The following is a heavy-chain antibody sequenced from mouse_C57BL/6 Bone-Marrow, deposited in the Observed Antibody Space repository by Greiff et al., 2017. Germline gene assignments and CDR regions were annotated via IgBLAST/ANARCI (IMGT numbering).Heavy chain of an antibody. V-gene: IGHV5-6*02. D-gene: IGHD1-1*01. J-gene: IGHJ1*03. CDR2: ISSGGSYT. CDR1: GFTFSSYG. CDR3: ARRPLGSSYGYFDV. Sequence: DVKLVESGGDLVKPGGSLKLSCAASGFTFSSYGMSWVRQTPDKRLEWVATISSGGSYTYYPDSVKGRFTISRDNAKNTLYLQMSSLKSEDTAMYYCARRPLGSSYGYFDVWGTGTTVTVSS.